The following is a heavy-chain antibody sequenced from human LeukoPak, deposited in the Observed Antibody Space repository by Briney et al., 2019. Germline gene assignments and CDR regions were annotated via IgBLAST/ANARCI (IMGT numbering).Heavy chain of an antibody. J-gene: IGHJ4*02. CDR3: ATVGAKGRLGIAVADKGY. D-gene: IGHD6-19*01. CDR2: INAGNGNT. CDR1: GYTFTSYA. Sequence: ASVKVSCQASGYTFTSYAMHWVRQAPGQRLEWMGWINAGNGNTKYSQKFQGRVTITRDTSASTAYMELSSLRSEDTAVYYCATVGAKGRLGIAVADKGYWGRGTLVTVPS. V-gene: IGHV1-3*01.